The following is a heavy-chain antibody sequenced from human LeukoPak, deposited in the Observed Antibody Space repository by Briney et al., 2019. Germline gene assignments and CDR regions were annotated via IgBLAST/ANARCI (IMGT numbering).Heavy chain of an antibody. Sequence: GGSLRLSCEASGFTFSAYAMTWVRQAPGQGLEWVSSIGSDNKPHYSESVKGRFTISRDNSRNTLYLQMNSLRAEDTAVYYCASVFGIAVAGTARWGQGTLVTVSS. J-gene: IGHJ4*02. CDR1: GFTFSAYA. D-gene: IGHD6-19*01. V-gene: IGHV3-23*05. CDR2: IGSDNKP. CDR3: ASVFGIAVAGTAR.